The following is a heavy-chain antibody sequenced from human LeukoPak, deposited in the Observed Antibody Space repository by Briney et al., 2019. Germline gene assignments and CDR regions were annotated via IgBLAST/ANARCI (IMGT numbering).Heavy chain of an antibody. Sequence: PSETLSLTCTVSGGSISSYYWSWIRQPPGKGLEWIGRIYTSGSTNYNPSLKSRVTISVDTSKNQFSLKLSSVTAADTAVYYCAQNGQSGFSFDPWGQGTLVTVSS. CDR2: IYTSGST. CDR1: GGSISSYY. CDR3: AQNGQSGFSFDP. D-gene: IGHD2-8*01. J-gene: IGHJ5*02. V-gene: IGHV4-4*08.